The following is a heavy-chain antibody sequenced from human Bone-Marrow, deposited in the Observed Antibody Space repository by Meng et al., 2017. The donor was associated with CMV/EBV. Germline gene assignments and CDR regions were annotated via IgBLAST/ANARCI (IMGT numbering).Heavy chain of an antibody. Sequence: SETLSLTCTVSGGSISSSSYYWGWIRQPPGKGLEWIGSIYYSGSTYYNPSLKSRVTISVDTSKNQFSLKLSSVTAADTAVYYCARAYLVVGGAFDIWGQATMVTVSS. D-gene: IGHD2-15*01. CDR2: IYYSGST. CDR1: GGSISSSSYY. CDR3: ARAYLVVGGAFDI. J-gene: IGHJ3*02. V-gene: IGHV4-39*01.